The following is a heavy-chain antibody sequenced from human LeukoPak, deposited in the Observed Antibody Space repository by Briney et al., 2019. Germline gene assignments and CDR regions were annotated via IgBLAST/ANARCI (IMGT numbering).Heavy chain of an antibody. V-gene: IGHV4-39*07. CDR2: IYYSGST. Sequence: PSETLSLTCTVSGGSISSSSYYWGWIRQPPGKGLEWIGSIYYSGSTYYNPSLKSRVTISVDTSKNQFSLKLSPVTAADTAVYYCARGGGLFDYWGQGTLVTVSS. CDR1: GGSISSSSYY. J-gene: IGHJ4*02. CDR3: ARGGGLFDY. D-gene: IGHD2-15*01.